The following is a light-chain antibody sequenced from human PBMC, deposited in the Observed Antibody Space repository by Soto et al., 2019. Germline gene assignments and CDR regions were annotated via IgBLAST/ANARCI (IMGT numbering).Light chain of an antibody. CDR2: DAS. V-gene: IGKV3-11*01. CDR3: QQRSNWPRT. Sequence: ELVLTQSPDTLSLSPGERATLSCRASQSVIRSLAWYQQKPGQAPRLLIYDASNMATGIRARFCGSWSRTAFTLTISSLEPEDFAVYYGQQRSNWPRTFGQGTNVEIK. J-gene: IGKJ1*01. CDR1: QSVIRS.